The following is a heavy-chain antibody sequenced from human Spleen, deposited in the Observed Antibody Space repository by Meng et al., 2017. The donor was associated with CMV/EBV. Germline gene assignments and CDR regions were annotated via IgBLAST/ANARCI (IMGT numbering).Heavy chain of an antibody. V-gene: IGHV3-21*01. CDR2: ISSSSSYI. CDR1: GFTFGDYA. CDR3: ARDLRSLTSIAVGFDP. Sequence: GESLKISCTASGFTFGDYAMSWVRQAPGKGLEWVSSISSSSSYIYYADSVKGRFTISRDNAKNSLYLQMNRLRAEDTAVYYCARDLRSLTSIAVGFDPWGQGTLVTVSS. D-gene: IGHD6-19*01. J-gene: IGHJ5*02.